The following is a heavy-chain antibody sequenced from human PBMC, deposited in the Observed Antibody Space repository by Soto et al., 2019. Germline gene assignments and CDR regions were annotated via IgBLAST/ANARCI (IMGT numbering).Heavy chain of an antibody. V-gene: IGHV5-10-1*01. Sequence: ESLKLPCQGSGYSFSGYWISLVRQKPGEGLGCMGRIDPSDSQTYYSPSFRGHVTISVTKSITTVFLQWSSLRASDTAMYYCARQIYDSDTGPNFQYYFDSWGQGTPVTVS. CDR1: GYSFSGYW. D-gene: IGHD3-22*01. CDR2: IDPSDSQT. J-gene: IGHJ4*02. CDR3: ARQIYDSDTGPNFQYYFDS.